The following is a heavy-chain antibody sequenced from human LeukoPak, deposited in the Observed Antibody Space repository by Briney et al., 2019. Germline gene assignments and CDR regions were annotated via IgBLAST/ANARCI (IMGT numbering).Heavy chain of an antibody. CDR1: GFTFSSYA. V-gene: IGHV3-23*01. Sequence: GGSLRLSCAASGFTFSSYAMSWVRQAPGKGLEWASAISGSGGSTYYADSVKGRFTIARDNSKNTLYLQMNSLRAEDTAVYYCAKDRSGSYYRVGFDYWGQGTLVTVSS. CDR3: AKDRSGSYYRVGFDY. J-gene: IGHJ4*02. D-gene: IGHD1-26*01. CDR2: ISGSGGST.